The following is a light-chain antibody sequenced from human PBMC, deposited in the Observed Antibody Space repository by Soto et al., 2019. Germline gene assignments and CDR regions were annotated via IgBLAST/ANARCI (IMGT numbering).Light chain of an antibody. Sequence: DIHMTQSPSSLSASVGDRVTITWRASQSISIWLAWYQQKPGKAPNLLIYKTSSLETGVPSRFSGSGSGTEFTLTISSLQPDDFATYYCQHWNDYSWTFGQGTKVEVK. CDR1: QSISIW. CDR2: KTS. V-gene: IGKV1-5*03. J-gene: IGKJ1*01. CDR3: QHWNDYSWT.